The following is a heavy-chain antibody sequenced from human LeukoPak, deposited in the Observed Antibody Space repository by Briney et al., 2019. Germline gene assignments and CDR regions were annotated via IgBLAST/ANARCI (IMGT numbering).Heavy chain of an antibody. J-gene: IGHJ5*02. D-gene: IGHD2-21*02. V-gene: IGHV4-59*08. CDR3: TKLSDCGDDCYDRPHWFDP. CDR2: VHSSGGT. Sequence: SETLSLTCTVSGGSMTGYYWAWIRQPPGKRLEWIGYVHSSGGTKYNPSPKSRVTVSIDMSRNHFSLNVRSVTAADTATYYCTKLSDCGDDCYDRPHWFDPWGQGRLVTVSS. CDR1: GGSMTGYY.